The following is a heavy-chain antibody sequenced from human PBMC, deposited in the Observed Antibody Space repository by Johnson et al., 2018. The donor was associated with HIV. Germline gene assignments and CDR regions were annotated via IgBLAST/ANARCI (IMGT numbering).Heavy chain of an antibody. V-gene: IGHV3-66*02. CDR1: GFTVSSNY. CDR2: IYSGGST. Sequence: EVQLVESGGGLVQPGGSLRLSCAASGFTVSSNYMSWVRQAPGKGLESVSVIYSGGSTYYPDSVTGRFTLTRASSKNTPYLQMNSLRAEYTAVYYCARRSRYTYDNDDAHLLHAFDIWGQGTVVTVSS. J-gene: IGHJ3*02. CDR3: ARRSRYTYDNDDAHLLHAFDI. D-gene: IGHD3-22*01.